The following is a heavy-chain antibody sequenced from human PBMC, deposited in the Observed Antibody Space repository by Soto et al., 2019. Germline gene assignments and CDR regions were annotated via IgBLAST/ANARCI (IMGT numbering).Heavy chain of an antibody. CDR1: GFTFSSYA. V-gene: IGHV3-23*01. CDR2: ISGSGGST. CDR3: AKDCSSTSCFDY. J-gene: IGHJ4*02. Sequence: GGSLRLSCAASGFTFSSYAMSWVRQAPGKGLEWVSAISGSGGSTYYTDSVKGRFTISRDNSKNTLYLQMNSLRAEVTAVYYCAKDCSSTSCFDYWGQGTLVTVSS. D-gene: IGHD2-2*01.